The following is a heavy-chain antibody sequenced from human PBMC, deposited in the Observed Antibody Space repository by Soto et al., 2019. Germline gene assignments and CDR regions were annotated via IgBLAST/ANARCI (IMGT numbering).Heavy chain of an antibody. D-gene: IGHD2-8*02. Sequence: SETLSLTCAVYCGSFSGYYWTWIRQPPGTGLEWIGEINHSGSTNYNPSLKSRVTISVDTSKNQFSLKLTSVTAADTAVYYCARDKLTGLFDYWGQGTLVTVSS. J-gene: IGHJ4*02. CDR1: CGSFSGYY. CDR2: INHSGST. CDR3: ARDKLTGLFDY. V-gene: IGHV4-34*01.